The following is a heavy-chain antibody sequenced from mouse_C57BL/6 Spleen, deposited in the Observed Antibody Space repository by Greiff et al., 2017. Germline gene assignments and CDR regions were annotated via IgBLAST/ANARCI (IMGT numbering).Heavy chain of an antibody. CDR1: GYTFTSYW. D-gene: IGHD2-3*01. V-gene: IGHV1-74*01. CDR3: AIFYDDYDGYYYAMDY. Sequence: QVQLQQPGAELVKPGASVKVSCKASGYTFTSYWMHWVKQRPGQGLEWIGRIHPSDSDTNYNQKFKGKATLTVDKSSSTAYMQLSSLTSEDSAVYYCAIFYDDYDGYYYAMDYWGQGTSVTVSS. CDR2: IHPSDSDT. J-gene: IGHJ4*01.